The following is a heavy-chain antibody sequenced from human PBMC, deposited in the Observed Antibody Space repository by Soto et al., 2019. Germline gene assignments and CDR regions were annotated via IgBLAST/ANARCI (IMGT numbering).Heavy chain of an antibody. Sequence: GGSLRLSCAASGFTFTRYSMNWVRQAPGKGLEWVSSISSTTNYIYYGDSMKGRFTISRDNAKNSLYLELRTLRSDDTAVYYCARGRHRNPDYWGQGTLVTVSS. J-gene: IGHJ4*02. CDR2: ISSTTNYI. V-gene: IGHV3-21*04. D-gene: IGHD4-4*01. CDR1: GFTFTRYS. CDR3: ARGRHRNPDY.